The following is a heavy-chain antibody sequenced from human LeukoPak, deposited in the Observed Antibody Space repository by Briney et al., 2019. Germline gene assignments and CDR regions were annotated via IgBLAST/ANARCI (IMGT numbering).Heavy chain of an antibody. CDR2: ISAYNGNT. J-gene: IGHJ4*02. Sequence: ALVKVFYRASGYTFTSYGISWVRQAPGQGREWMGWISAYNGNTNCAQQLQGRVTMTTDTSTSTAYMELRSLRSDDTAVYYCARDVIYSSGWYWVYWGQGTLVTVSS. V-gene: IGHV1-18*01. CDR1: GYTFTSYG. CDR3: ARDVIYSSGWYWVY. D-gene: IGHD6-19*01.